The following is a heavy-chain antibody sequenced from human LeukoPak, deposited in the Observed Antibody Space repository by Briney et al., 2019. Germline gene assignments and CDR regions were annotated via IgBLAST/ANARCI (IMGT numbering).Heavy chain of an antibody. CDR2: ISGSGGST. V-gene: IGHV3-23*01. CDR1: GFTFSSYE. CDR3: AKERTYYYDSTDY. D-gene: IGHD3-22*01. J-gene: IGHJ4*02. Sequence: GGSLRLSCAASGFTFSSYEMNWVRQAPGKGLEWVSAISGSGGSTYYADSVKGRFTISRDNSKNTLYLQMNSLRAEDTAVYYCAKERTYYYDSTDYWGQGTLVTVSS.